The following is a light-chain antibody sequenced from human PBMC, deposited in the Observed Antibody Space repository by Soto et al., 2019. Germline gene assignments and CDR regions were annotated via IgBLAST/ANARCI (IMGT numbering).Light chain of an antibody. V-gene: IGKV3-15*01. CDR3: QQYHNWPPQYT. Sequence: EIMMTQSPATLSVSPGERVTLSCRASQTVARNLAWYQQKPGQAPRLLIHGASTRATGVSARFSGSGSGTEFTLTISSLQSEDFAVYYCQQYHNWPPQYTFGQGTKLQIK. CDR2: GAS. CDR1: QTVARN. J-gene: IGKJ2*01.